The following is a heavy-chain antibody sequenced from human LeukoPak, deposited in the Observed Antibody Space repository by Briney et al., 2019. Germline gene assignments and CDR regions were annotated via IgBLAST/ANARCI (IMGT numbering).Heavy chain of an antibody. Sequence: ASVKVSCKASGYTFTGYHMHWVRQAPGQGLEWMGRINPNSGDTNYAQNFQGRVTMTRDTSISTAYMELSRLRSDDTAVYYCARETYYYDSSGYKRGGHFDYWGQGTLVTVSS. D-gene: IGHD3-22*01. V-gene: IGHV1-2*06. J-gene: IGHJ4*02. CDR2: INPNSGDT. CDR1: GYTFTGYH. CDR3: ARETYYYDSSGYKRGGHFDY.